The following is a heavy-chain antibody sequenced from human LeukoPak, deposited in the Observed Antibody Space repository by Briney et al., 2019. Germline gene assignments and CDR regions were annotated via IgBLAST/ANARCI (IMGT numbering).Heavy chain of an antibody. CDR2: IIPMFDTA. CDR1: GGTFSSYA. V-gene: IGHV1-69*05. CDR3: AEGESTGSYYEGY. J-gene: IGHJ4*02. Sequence: SSVKVSCKAAGGTFSSYAINWVRQAPGQGLEWVGGIIPMFDTADYAQRFQGRVTITTDESTSTVYMDLSSLTSEDTAVYYCAEGESTGSYYEGYWGQGTLVTVSS. D-gene: IGHD1-26*01.